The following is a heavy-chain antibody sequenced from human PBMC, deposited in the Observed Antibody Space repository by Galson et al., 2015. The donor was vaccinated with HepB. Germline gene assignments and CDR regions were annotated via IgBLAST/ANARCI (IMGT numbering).Heavy chain of an antibody. J-gene: IGHJ2*01. Sequence: SLRLSCAASGFTFSSYSMNWVRQAPGKGLEWVSSISSSSSYIYYADSVKGRFTISRDNAKNSMYLQMNSLRAEDTAVYYCARDKGIAAATSGYFDLWGRGTLVTVSS. CDR3: ARDKGIAAATSGYFDL. CDR1: GFTFSSYS. V-gene: IGHV3-21*01. CDR2: ISSSSSYI. D-gene: IGHD6-13*01.